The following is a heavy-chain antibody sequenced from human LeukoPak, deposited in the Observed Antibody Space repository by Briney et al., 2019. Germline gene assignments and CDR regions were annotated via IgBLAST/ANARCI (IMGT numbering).Heavy chain of an antibody. CDR3: TKGGYTTYFDY. CDR1: GLTFSSYA. V-gene: IGHV3-23*01. CDR2: ICASAGTT. J-gene: IGHJ4*02. Sequence: GGSLRLSCAASGLTFSSYAMTWVRQAPGKGLEWVSTICASAGTTYYEDSVKGRFTISRDNSKKTQWLQMNSPRVEDPAVYYCTKGGYTTYFDYWGQGTLVTVSS. D-gene: IGHD6-13*01.